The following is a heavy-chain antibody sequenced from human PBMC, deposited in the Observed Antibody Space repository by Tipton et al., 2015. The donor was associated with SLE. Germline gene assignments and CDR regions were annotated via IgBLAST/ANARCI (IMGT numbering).Heavy chain of an antibody. CDR3: ARADGVLGGQVPYWYFDV. CDR2: ISGSGGST. CDR1: GFTFSSYA. Sequence: SLRLSCAASGFTFSSYAMSWVRQAPGKGLEWVSAISGSGGSTYYADSVKGRFTISRDNSKNTLYLQMNSLRAEDTAVYYCARADGVLGGQVPYWYFDVWGRGTLVTVSS. J-gene: IGHJ2*01. D-gene: IGHD2-8*02. V-gene: IGHV3-23*01.